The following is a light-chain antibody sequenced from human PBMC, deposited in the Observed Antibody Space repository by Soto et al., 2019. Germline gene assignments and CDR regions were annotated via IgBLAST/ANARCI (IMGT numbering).Light chain of an antibody. CDR1: TGDVTSSHY. V-gene: IGLV7-46*01. Sequence: QAVVTQEPSLTVSPGGTVTLTCGSTTGDVTSSHYPYWFQQKPGQAPRTLIYDTSNKHSWTPARFSGSLLGGKAALTLAGAQTDDEADYYCLLSYSGTSWVFGGGTKLTVL. J-gene: IGLJ3*02. CDR2: DTS. CDR3: LLSYSGTSWV.